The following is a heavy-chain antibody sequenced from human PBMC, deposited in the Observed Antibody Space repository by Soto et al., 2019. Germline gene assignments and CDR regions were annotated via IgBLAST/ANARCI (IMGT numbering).Heavy chain of an antibody. D-gene: IGHD6-13*01. CDR3: ARLEREQQLVRLGWFDP. Sequence: EVQLVQSGAEVKKPGESLKISCKGSGYSFTSYWIGWVRQMPGKGLEWMGIIYPGDYDTRYSPSFQGQVTISADKSISTAYLQRSSLKASDTAMYYCARLEREQQLVRLGWFDPWGQGTLVTVSS. V-gene: IGHV5-51*01. CDR2: IYPGDYDT. CDR1: GYSFTSYW. J-gene: IGHJ5*02.